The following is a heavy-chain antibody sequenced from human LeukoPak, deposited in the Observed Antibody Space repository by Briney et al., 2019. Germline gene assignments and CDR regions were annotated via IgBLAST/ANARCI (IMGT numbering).Heavy chain of an antibody. CDR2: ISGDGGST. D-gene: IGHD3-22*01. CDR3: AKDFGVHYYDSSVAFDI. CDR1: GFTFDDYA. J-gene: IGHJ3*02. Sequence: GGSLRLSCAASGFTFDDYAMHWVRQAPGKGLEWVSLISGDGGSTYYADSVKGRFTISRDNSKNSLYLQMNSLRTEDTALYYCAKDFGVHYYDSSVAFDIWGQGTMVTVSS. V-gene: IGHV3-43*02.